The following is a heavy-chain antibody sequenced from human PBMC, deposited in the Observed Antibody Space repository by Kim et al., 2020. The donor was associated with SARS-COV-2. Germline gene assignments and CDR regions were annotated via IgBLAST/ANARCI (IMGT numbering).Heavy chain of an antibody. Sequence: SETLSLTCTVSGGSISSGGYYWSWIRQHPGKGLEWIGYIYYSGSTYYNPSLKSRVTISVDTSKNQFSLNLSSVTAADTAVYYCATSSGYYLHDAFDIWGQGTMVTVSS. J-gene: IGHJ3*02. D-gene: IGHD3-22*01. CDR2: IYYSGST. CDR3: ATSSGYYLHDAFDI. CDR1: GGSISSGGYY. V-gene: IGHV4-31*03.